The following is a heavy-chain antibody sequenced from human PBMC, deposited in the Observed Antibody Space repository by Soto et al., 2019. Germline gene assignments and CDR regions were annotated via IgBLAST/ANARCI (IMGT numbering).Heavy chain of an antibody. CDR2: ISGSGGST. CDR3: AKDPEGYSSGWYGDY. Sequence: GGSLRLSCAASGFTFSSYAMSWVCQAPGKGLEWVSAISGSGGSTYYADSVKGRFTISRDNSKNTLYLQMNSLRAEDTAVYYCAKDPEGYSSGWYGDYWGQGTLVTVSS. D-gene: IGHD6-19*01. V-gene: IGHV3-23*01. CDR1: GFTFSSYA. J-gene: IGHJ4*02.